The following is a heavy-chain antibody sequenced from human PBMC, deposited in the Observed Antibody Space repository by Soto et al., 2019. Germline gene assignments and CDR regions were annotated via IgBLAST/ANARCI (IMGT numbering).Heavy chain of an antibody. V-gene: IGHV4-30-4*01. CDR1: GGPISSGNYY. CDR2: ISYSGTT. CDR3: ATMGTPVTGLYYFDY. J-gene: IGHJ4*02. D-gene: IGHD4-17*01. Sequence: QVQLQESGPGLVKPSQTLSLTCTVSGGPISSGNYYWSWIRQPPGEGLEWIGFISYSGTTHYSASLRSRVSISVDTSKNQFSLDLSSVTAADTAVYYCATMGTPVTGLYYFDYWGQGTLVTVSS.